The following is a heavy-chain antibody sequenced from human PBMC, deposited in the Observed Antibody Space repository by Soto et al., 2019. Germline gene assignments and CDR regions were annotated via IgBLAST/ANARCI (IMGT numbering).Heavy chain of an antibody. D-gene: IGHD1-26*01. Sequence: VGSLRLSCAASGFTFSSYGMHWVRQAPGKGLEWVAVISYDGSNKYYADSVKGRFTISRDNSKNTLYLQMNSLRAEDTAVYYCAKDREGAYFDYWGQGTLVTVSS. CDR1: GFTFSSYG. CDR2: ISYDGSNK. J-gene: IGHJ4*02. CDR3: AKDREGAYFDY. V-gene: IGHV3-30*18.